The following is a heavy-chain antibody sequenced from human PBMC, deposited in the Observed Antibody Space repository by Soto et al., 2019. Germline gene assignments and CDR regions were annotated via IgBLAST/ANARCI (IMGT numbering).Heavy chain of an antibody. CDR3: ARGRPSVGSPRCYFNS. CDR1: GVSFSGYY. V-gene: IGHV4-34*01. Sequence: SETLSLTCAVYGVSFSGYYWSWILQPPWKGLEWIGEINHSGSTNYNPSLKSRVTISVDTSKNQFSLKLSSVTAADTAVYYCARGRPSVGSPRCYFNSWGQGPPVPV. J-gene: IGHJ5*01. D-gene: IGHD2-8*01. CDR2: INHSGST.